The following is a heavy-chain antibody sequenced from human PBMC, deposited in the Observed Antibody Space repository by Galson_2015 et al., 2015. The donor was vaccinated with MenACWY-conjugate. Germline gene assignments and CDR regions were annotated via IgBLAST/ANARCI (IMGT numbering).Heavy chain of an antibody. CDR1: GFTFSFYT. D-gene: IGHD3-16*02. CDR2: ISSTSDTI. CDR3: ARDYRPVDY. V-gene: IGHV3-48*04. Sequence: SLRLSCPASGFTFSFYTMNWVRQAPGKGLEWVSYISSTSDTIYYADSVKGRFTISRDNAKNSLYLQMSSLRAEDTAVYYCARDYRPVDYWGQGTLVPVSS. J-gene: IGHJ4*02.